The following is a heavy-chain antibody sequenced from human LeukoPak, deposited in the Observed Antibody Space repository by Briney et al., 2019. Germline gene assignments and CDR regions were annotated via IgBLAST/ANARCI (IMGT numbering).Heavy chain of an antibody. D-gene: IGHD1-20*01. J-gene: IGHJ4*02. Sequence: SETLSLTCTVSGGSISSYYWSWIRQPPGKGLEWIGYIYYSGSTNYNPSLKSRVTISVDSSKNQFSLKLSSVTAADTAVYYCARRGNWNDGLLRWGQGTLVTVSS. CDR3: ARRGNWNDGLLR. CDR1: GGSISSYY. V-gene: IGHV4-59*12. CDR2: IYYSGST.